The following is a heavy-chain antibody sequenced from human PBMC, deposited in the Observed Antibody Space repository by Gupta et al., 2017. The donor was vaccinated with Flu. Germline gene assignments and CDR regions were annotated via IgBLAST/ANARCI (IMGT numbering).Heavy chain of an antibody. Sequence: EVQLAESGGGLVKPGGSLRLSCAASGFSSPRYNINWVRQAPGRGLEWVSSISSRTSYADSVKGRFTISRDNAKNSVYLQMNSLGAEDTAIYFCARGREGYNMGGYFDYWGQGAQVTVSP. CDR2: ISSRT. J-gene: IGHJ4*02. V-gene: IGHV3-21*03. CDR1: GFSSPRYN. CDR3: ARGREGYNMGGYFDY. D-gene: IGHD3-16*01.